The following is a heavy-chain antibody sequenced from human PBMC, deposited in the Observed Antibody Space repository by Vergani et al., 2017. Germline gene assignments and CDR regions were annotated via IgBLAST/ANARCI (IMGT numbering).Heavy chain of an antibody. J-gene: IGHJ4*02. Sequence: EVQLLESGGGLVQPGGSLRLPCAASGFTFSSYAMIWVRQAPGKGLEWVSAISGSGGSTYYADSVKGRFTISRDNSKNTLDLQMNSLRAEDTAVYYCAKDIGGADYYDSSGYSDYWGQGTLVTVSS. CDR2: ISGSGGST. CDR3: AKDIGGADYYDSSGYSDY. V-gene: IGHV3-23*01. D-gene: IGHD3-22*01. CDR1: GFTFSSYA.